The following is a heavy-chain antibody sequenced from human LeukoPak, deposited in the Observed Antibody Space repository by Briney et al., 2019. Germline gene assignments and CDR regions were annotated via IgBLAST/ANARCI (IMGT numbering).Heavy chain of an antibody. J-gene: IGHJ3*02. CDR3: ARAYSSSSGRDAFDS. V-gene: IGHV3-48*02. Sequence: GGSLRLSCAASGFTFNSYNMIWVRQAPGKGLEWVSYISSSSSTIYYADSVKGRFTISRDSAKTSLFLQMNSLRDEDTAVYYCARAYSSSSGRDAFDSWGLGTLVTVSS. CDR2: ISSSSSTI. D-gene: IGHD6-6*01. CDR1: GFTFNSYN.